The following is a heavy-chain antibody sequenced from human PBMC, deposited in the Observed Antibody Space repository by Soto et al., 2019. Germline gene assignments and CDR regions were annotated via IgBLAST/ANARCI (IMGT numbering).Heavy chain of an antibody. J-gene: IGHJ4*02. Sequence: SETLSLTCAVYGGSFSGYYWSWIRQPPGKGLEWIGEINHSGSTNYNPSLKSRVTISVDTSKNQFSLKLSSVTAAGTAVYYCARGLFRPQWLVLDYFDYWGQGTLVTVSS. CDR1: GGSFSGYY. CDR3: ARGLFRPQWLVLDYFDY. CDR2: INHSGST. V-gene: IGHV4-34*01. D-gene: IGHD6-19*01.